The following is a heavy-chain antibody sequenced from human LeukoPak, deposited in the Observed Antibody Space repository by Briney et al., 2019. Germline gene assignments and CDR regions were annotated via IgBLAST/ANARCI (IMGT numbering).Heavy chain of an antibody. D-gene: IGHD3-10*01. J-gene: IGHJ6*02. Sequence: ASVKVSCKASGYTFTSYGISWVRQAPGQGLEWMGWISAYNGNTNYAQKLQGRVTMTTDTSTSTAYMELRSLRSDGTAVYYCARFLLTDYYGPYYGMDVWGQGTTVTVSS. CDR1: GYTFTSYG. V-gene: IGHV1-18*01. CDR3: ARFLLTDYYGPYYGMDV. CDR2: ISAYNGNT.